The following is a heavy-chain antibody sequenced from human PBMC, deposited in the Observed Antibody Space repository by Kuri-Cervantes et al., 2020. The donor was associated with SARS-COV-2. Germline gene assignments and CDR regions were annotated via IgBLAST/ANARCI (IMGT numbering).Heavy chain of an antibody. Sequence: ASVKVSCKASGYTFTGYYMHWVRQAPGQGLEWMGWINPNSGGTNYAQKFQGWVTMTRDTSISTAYMELNSLRAEDTAVYYCASGDGYNPNDAFDIWGQGIMVTVSS. J-gene: IGHJ3*02. CDR1: GYTFTGYY. D-gene: IGHD5-24*01. CDR3: ASGDGYNPNDAFDI. V-gene: IGHV1-2*04. CDR2: INPNSGGT.